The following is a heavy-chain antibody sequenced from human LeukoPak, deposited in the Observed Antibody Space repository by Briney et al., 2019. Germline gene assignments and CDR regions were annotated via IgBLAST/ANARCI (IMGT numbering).Heavy chain of an antibody. J-gene: IGHJ3*02. V-gene: IGHV4-4*07. CDR3: ARDYSSSDAFDI. Sequence: SETLSLTCTVSGGSISSYYWSWIRQPAGKGLEWIGRIYTSGSTNYNPSLKSRVTISVDTSKNQFSLKLSSVTAADTAVYYCARDYSSSDAFDIWGQGTMVTVSS. CDR2: IYTSGST. CDR1: GGSISSYY. D-gene: IGHD6-13*01.